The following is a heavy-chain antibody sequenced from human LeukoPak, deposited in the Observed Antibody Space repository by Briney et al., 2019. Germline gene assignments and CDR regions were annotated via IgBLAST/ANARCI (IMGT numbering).Heavy chain of an antibody. CDR3: ARVFIGAFDI. CDR2: IYTSGST. D-gene: IGHD3-10*01. V-gene: IGHV4-59*10. CDR1: GGSISSYY. J-gene: IGHJ3*02. Sequence: PSETLSLTCAVSGGSISSYYRSWIRQPAGKGLEWIGRIYTSGSTNYNPSPKSRVTMSVDTSKNLFSLKPSSVTAADTAVYYCARVFIGAFDIWGQGTMVTVSS.